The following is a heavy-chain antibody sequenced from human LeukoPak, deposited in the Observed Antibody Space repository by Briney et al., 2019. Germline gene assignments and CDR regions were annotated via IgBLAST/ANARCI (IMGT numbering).Heavy chain of an antibody. Sequence: SGTLSLTCAVSGGSISSSNWWGWVRQPPGKGLEWIGEIYHSGSTNYNPSLKSRVTISVDKSKNQFSLKLSSVTAADTAVYYCARLGPYSSSWYGRDYWGQGTLVTVSS. D-gene: IGHD6-13*01. CDR2: IYHSGST. J-gene: IGHJ4*02. CDR1: GGSISSSNW. V-gene: IGHV4-4*02. CDR3: ARLGPYSSSWYGRDY.